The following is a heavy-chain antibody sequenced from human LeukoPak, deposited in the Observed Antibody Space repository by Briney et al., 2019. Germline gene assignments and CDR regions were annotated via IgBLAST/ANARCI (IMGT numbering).Heavy chain of an antibody. Sequence: ASVKVSCKASGGTFSSYAISWVRQAPGQGLEWMGGIIPIFGTANYAQKFQGRVTITADKSTSTAYMELSSLRSEDTAVYYCARETGPRAFDIWGQGTMVTVSS. CDR3: ARETGPRAFDI. CDR1: GGTFSSYA. J-gene: IGHJ3*02. CDR2: IIPIFGTA. D-gene: IGHD1-14*01. V-gene: IGHV1-69*06.